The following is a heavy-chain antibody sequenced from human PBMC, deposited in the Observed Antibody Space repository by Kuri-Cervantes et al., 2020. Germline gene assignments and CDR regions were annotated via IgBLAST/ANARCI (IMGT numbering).Heavy chain of an antibody. D-gene: IGHD3-9*01. CDR1: GFTFSSYS. V-gene: IGHV3-21*01. Sequence: GGSLRLCCAASGFTFSSYSMNWVRQAPGKGLEWVSSISSSSSYIYYADSVKGRFTISRDNAKNSLYLQMNSLRAEDTAVYYCARDRNDILTGWFDPWGQGTLVTVSS. CDR2: ISSSSSYI. J-gene: IGHJ5*02. CDR3: ARDRNDILTGWFDP.